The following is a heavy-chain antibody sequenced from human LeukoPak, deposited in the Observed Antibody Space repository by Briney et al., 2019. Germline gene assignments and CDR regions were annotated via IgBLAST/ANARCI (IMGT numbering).Heavy chain of an antibody. D-gene: IGHD4-11*01. V-gene: IGHV4-38-2*02. CDR1: GYSISSGYY. CDR2: IYHSGST. Sequence: PSETLSLTCTVSGYSISSGYYWGWIRQPPGKGLEWIGSIYHSGSTYYNPSLRSRVTISVDTSKNQFSLKLSSVTAADTAVYYCARVDNYNYYYYYMDVWGKGTTVTVSS. CDR3: ARVDNYNYYYYYMDV. J-gene: IGHJ6*03.